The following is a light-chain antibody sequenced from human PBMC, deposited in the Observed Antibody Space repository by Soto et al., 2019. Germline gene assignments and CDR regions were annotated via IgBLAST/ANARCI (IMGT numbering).Light chain of an antibody. V-gene: IGKV3-15*01. J-gene: IGKJ1*01. CDR1: QSVSTN. Sequence: DRVMTQSPATLSLSPGDRAPLSCRASQSVSTNLAWYQQKPGQAPRLLIYSAFTRATGFPARFSASGSGTEFTLTISSLQSEDFTVYYCQLSDNWPRTFGHGTKVDIK. CDR2: SAF. CDR3: QLSDNWPRT.